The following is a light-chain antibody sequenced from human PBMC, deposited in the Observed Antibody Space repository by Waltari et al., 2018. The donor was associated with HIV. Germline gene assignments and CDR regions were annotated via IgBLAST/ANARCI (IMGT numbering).Light chain of an antibody. V-gene: IGLV2-14*01. CDR3: SSYTSSSTLCVV. CDR2: DVN. J-gene: IGLJ2*01. CDR1: SSDAGGYNY. Sequence: QSAPTQPAPVPGSPGQPITIPRPRTSSDAGGYNYVSCSQPHPGKAPKLMIYDVNYRPSGVSNRFSGSKSGNTAALTISRLHAEDEADYYCSSYTSSSTLCVVFGGGTKLTVL.